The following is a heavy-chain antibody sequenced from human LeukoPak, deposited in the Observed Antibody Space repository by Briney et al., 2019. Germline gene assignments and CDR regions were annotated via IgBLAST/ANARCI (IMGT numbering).Heavy chain of an antibody. Sequence: SETLSLTCTVSGGSINGYYWSWIRQPPGKGLEWIGYIYYTGSTNYNPSLKSRVTISVDTSKNQFSLKLRSVTAADTAVYYCARRPQYGSYDYWGQGTLVTVSS. CDR1: GGSINGYY. CDR3: ARRPQYGSYDY. CDR2: IYYTGST. V-gene: IGHV4-59*08. J-gene: IGHJ4*02. D-gene: IGHD4-17*01.